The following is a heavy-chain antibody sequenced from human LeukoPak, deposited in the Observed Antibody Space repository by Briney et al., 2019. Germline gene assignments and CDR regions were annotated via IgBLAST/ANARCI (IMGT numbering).Heavy chain of an antibody. V-gene: IGHV3-33*08. CDR2: IWYDGSNQ. Sequence: SGGSLRLSCAASGFTVSSNYMSWVRQAPGKGLEWVAVIWYDGSNQYYADSVRGRFTISRDNSKKTLYLQMNSLRAEDTAVYYCARDLNYYDTSGPFDYWGQGTLVTVSS. J-gene: IGHJ4*02. CDR3: ARDLNYYDTSGPFDY. D-gene: IGHD3-22*01. CDR1: GFTVSSNY.